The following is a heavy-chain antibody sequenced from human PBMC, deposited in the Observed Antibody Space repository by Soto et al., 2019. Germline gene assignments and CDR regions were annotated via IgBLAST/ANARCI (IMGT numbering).Heavy chain of an antibody. D-gene: IGHD1-26*01. CDR1: GFDFSTYG. V-gene: IGHV3-33*01. J-gene: IGHJ4*02. CDR3: ARAVGPFDY. Sequence: QVPLVESGGGVVQPGRSLRLSCAASGFDFSTYGMHWVRQAPGKGLEWVAVIWNDGSNKYYADSVRGRFIISRDNSKNTLFLQLNSLRAEDTAVYYCARAVGPFDYWGQGTLVTVSS. CDR2: IWNDGSNK.